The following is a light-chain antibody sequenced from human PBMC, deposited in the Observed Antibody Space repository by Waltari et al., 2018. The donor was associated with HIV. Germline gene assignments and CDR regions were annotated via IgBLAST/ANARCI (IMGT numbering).Light chain of an antibody. Sequence: QSALTQPASVSGSPGQSITISCTGTSSDVGGHNYVSWYQQHPGNAPKLLIYEVSNRTHEVSRRFAGSKSGNTASMTISGLRSEYEADYYCNAYRSSTTPCVFGTGTNVTVL. J-gene: IGLJ1*01. CDR1: SSDVGGHNY. CDR3: NAYRSSTTPCV. CDR2: EVS. V-gene: IGLV2-14*01.